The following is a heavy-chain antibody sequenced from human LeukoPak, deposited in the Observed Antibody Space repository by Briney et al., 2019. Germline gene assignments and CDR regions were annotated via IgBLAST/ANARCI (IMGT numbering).Heavy chain of an antibody. Sequence: PSETLSLTCTVSGGSISSYYWSWIRQPAGKGLEWIGRIYTSGSTNYNPSLKSRVTMSVDTSENQFSLKLSSVTAADTAVYYCATIHMVRGVIKPYWGQGTLVTVSS. CDR3: ATIHMVRGVIKPY. D-gene: IGHD3-10*01. V-gene: IGHV4-4*07. CDR1: GGSISSYY. CDR2: IYTSGST. J-gene: IGHJ4*02.